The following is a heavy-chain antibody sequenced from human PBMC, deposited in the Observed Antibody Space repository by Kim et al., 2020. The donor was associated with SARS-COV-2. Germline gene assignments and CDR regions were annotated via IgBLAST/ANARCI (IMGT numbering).Heavy chain of an antibody. CDR1: GGTFSSYA. Sequence: SVKVSCKASGGTFSSYAISWVRQAPGQGLEWMGGIIPIFGTANYAQKFQGRVTITADESTSTAYMELSSLRSEDTAVYYCARVARDYDILTGYTTYYYYGMDVWGQGTTVTVSS. CDR2: IIPIFGTA. J-gene: IGHJ6*02. V-gene: IGHV1-69*13. CDR3: ARVARDYDILTGYTTYYYYGMDV. D-gene: IGHD3-9*01.